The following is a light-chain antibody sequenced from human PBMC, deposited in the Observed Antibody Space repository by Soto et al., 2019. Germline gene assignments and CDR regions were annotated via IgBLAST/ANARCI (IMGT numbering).Light chain of an antibody. J-gene: IGKJ1*01. CDR1: QSIHTW. V-gene: IGKV1-5*01. CDR3: QQDNTYSWT. Sequence: DIQMTQSPSTLSASVGDRVTITCRASQSIHTWLAWYQQKPGKAPKLLIYDASSLESGVPSRFSGSGSGTQFSLTISSLQPADFATYYCQQDNTYSWTFGRGTKVEI. CDR2: DAS.